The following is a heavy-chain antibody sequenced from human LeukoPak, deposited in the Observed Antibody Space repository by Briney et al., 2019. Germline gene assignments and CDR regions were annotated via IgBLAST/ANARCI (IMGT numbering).Heavy chain of an antibody. V-gene: IGHV4-59*12. CDR3: ARSLGFLDYYDSSGAFDY. Sequence: SETLSLTCTVSGGSISSYYWSWIRLPPGKGLEWIGYIYYTGATYYNPSLKSRVTISLDTSKNQFSLKLSSVTAADTAVYYCARSLGFLDYYDSSGAFDYWGQGTLVTVSS. D-gene: IGHD3-22*01. CDR1: GGSISSYY. CDR2: IYYTGAT. J-gene: IGHJ4*02.